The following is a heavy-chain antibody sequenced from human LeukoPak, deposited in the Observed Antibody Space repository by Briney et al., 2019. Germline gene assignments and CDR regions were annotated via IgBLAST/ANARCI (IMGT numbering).Heavy chain of an antibody. CDR1: GGSISSYY. CDR3: ARDSSWYQPFDP. V-gene: IGHV4-4*07. Sequence: SETLSLTCTVSGGSISSYYWSWIRQPAGKGLEWIGRIYTSGSTNYNPSLKSRVTMSVDTSKNQFSLKLSSVTAADTAVHYCARDSSWYQPFDPWGQGTLVTVSS. CDR2: IYTSGST. D-gene: IGHD6-13*01. J-gene: IGHJ5*02.